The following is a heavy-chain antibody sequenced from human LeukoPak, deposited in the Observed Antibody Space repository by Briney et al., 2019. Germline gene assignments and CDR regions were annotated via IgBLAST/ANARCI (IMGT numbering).Heavy chain of an antibody. Sequence: ASVKVSCKASGYTFTSYGISWVRQAPGQGLEWMGWISAYNGNTNYAQKLQGRVTMTTDTSTSTAYMELSSLRTEDTAFYCARDYGGSSGYYYGMDVWGQGTTVTVSS. CDR3: ARDYGGSSGYYYGMDV. J-gene: IGHJ6*02. D-gene: IGHD4-23*01. CDR2: ISAYNGNT. CDR1: GYTFTSYG. V-gene: IGHV1-18*01.